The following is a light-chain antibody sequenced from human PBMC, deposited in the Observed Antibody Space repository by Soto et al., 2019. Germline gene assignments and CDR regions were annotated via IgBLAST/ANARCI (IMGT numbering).Light chain of an antibody. J-gene: IGKJ2*01. CDR3: HTYNSYSLHT. V-gene: IGKV1-5*01. CDR2: DAS. Sequence: DIQMTQSPSTLSASVGDRVSITCRASQNIDKWLAWYQQKPQKAPKLLIFDASALESGVPSRFSGSGSGTEFTLTISSLQPDDCATYYCHTYNSYSLHTFGQGTKVDIK. CDR1: QNIDKW.